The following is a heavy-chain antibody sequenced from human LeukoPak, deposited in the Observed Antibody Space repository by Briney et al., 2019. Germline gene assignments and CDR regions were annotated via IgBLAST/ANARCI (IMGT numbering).Heavy chain of an antibody. V-gene: IGHV4-34*01. J-gene: IGHJ4*02. D-gene: IGHD1-20*01. CDR2: INHSGST. CDR1: GGSFSGYY. CDR3: ARGSGITGTMDY. Sequence: PSETLSLACAVYGGSFSGYYWSWIRQPPGKGLEWIGEINHSGSTNYNPSLKSRVTISVDTSKNQFSLKLSSVTAADTAVYYCARGSGITGTMDYWGQGTLVTVSS.